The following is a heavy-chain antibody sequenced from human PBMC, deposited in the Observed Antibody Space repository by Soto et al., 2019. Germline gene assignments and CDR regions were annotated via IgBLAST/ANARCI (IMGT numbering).Heavy chain of an antibody. CDR2: IYYSGST. CDR1: GGSISSGGYY. V-gene: IGHV4-31*03. J-gene: IGHJ6*02. CDR3: ARDRGGYYSGSGSYYPYGMDV. Sequence: QVQLQESGPGLVKPSQTLSLTCTVSGGSISSGGYYWSWIRQHPGKGLEWIGYIYYSGSTYYNPSLKSRVTISVDTSKNLFSLKLSSVTAADKAVYYCARDRGGYYSGSGSYYPYGMDVWGQGTTVTVSS. D-gene: IGHD3-10*01.